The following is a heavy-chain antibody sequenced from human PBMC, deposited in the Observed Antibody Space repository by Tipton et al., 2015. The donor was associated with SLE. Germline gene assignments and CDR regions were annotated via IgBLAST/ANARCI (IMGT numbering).Heavy chain of an antibody. V-gene: IGHV3-74*01. CDR2: INIDGSST. J-gene: IGHJ1*01. Sequence: SLRLSCAASGFTFSSYWMHWVRQAPGKGLVWVSRINIDGSSTSYADSVKGRFTISRDNAKNTLYLQMNSLRAEDTAVYYCARGDFWSGYSPKHWGQGTLVTVSS. D-gene: IGHD3-3*01. CDR3: ARGDFWSGYSPKH. CDR1: GFTFSSYW.